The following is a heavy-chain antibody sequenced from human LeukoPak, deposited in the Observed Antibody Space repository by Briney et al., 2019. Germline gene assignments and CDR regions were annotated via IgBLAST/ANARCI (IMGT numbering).Heavy chain of an antibody. Sequence: GGSLRLSCAASGFTFSSYGMHWVRQAPGKGLEWVAVIWYDGSNKYYADSVKGRFTISRDNSKNTLYLQMNSLRAEDTAVYYCWRDLTWSSTSCYADYYYFFRMDVWGQGTKVTVFS. J-gene: IGHJ6*02. CDR2: IWYDGSNK. D-gene: IGHD2-2*01. V-gene: IGHV3-33*01. CDR3: WRDLTWSSTSCYADYYYFFRMDV. CDR1: GFTFSSYG.